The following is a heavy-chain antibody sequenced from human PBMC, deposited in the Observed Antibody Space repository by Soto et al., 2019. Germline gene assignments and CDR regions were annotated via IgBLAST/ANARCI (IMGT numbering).Heavy chain of an antibody. CDR3: ARDRPIGYCSSTSCYRLFSYFDY. CDR2: IYYSGST. J-gene: IGHJ4*02. CDR1: GGSISSGGYY. Sequence: SETLSLTCTVSGGSISSGGYYWSWIRQHPGKGLEWIGYIYYSGSTYYNPSLKSRVTISVDTSKNQFSLKLSSVTAADTAVYYCARDRPIGYCSSTSCYRLFSYFDYWGQGTLVTVSS. D-gene: IGHD2-2*02. V-gene: IGHV4-31*03.